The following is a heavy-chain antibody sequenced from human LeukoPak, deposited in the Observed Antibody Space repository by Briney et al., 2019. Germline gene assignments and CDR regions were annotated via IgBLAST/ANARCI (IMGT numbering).Heavy chain of an antibody. CDR1: GGSISSYY. CDR3: AGDSGSYYRGVGAFDI. V-gene: IGHV4-4*07. Sequence: SETLSLTCTVSGGSISSYYWSWIRQPAGKGLEWIGRIYTSGSTNYNPSLKSRVTMSVDTSKNQFSLKLSSATAADTAVYYCAGDSGSYYRGVGAFDIWGQGTMVTVSS. CDR2: IYTSGST. J-gene: IGHJ3*02. D-gene: IGHD1-26*01.